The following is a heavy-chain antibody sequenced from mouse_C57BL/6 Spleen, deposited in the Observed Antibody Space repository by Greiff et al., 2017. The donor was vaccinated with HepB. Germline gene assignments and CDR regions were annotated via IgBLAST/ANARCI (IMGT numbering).Heavy chain of an antibody. Sequence: VQVVESGPGLVAPSQSLSITCTVSGFSLTSYGVSWVRQPPGKGLEWLGVIWGDGSTNYHSALISRLSISKDNSKSQVFLKLNSLQTDDTATYYCANYGPTTGDYAMDYWGQGTSVTVSS. CDR3: ANYGPTTGDYAMDY. J-gene: IGHJ4*01. D-gene: IGHD1-1*02. CDR1: GFSLTSYG. CDR2: IWGDGST. V-gene: IGHV2-3*01.